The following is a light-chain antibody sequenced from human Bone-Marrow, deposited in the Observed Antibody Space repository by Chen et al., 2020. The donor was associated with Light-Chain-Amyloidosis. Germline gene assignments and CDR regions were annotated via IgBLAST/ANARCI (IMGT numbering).Light chain of an antibody. V-gene: IGLV2-14*01. CDR2: EVT. CDR1: SSDVGGDNH. Sequence: QSALTQPPSVSGFPGRSIPLPCTGTSSDVGGDNHVSWYQQHPDKAPKLMIYEVTNRPSWVPDRFSGSKSDNTASLTISGLQTEDEADYFCSSYTITNTLVFGSGTRVTVL. J-gene: IGLJ1*01. CDR3: SSYTITNTLV.